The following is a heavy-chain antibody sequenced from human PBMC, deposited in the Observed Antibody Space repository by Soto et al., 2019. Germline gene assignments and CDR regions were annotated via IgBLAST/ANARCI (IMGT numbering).Heavy chain of an antibody. J-gene: IGHJ6*02. D-gene: IGHD3-9*01. CDR1: GFTFSSYA. CDR3: AKPTLGGDYDILTGYCCYYGMDV. Sequence: EVQLLESGGGLVQPGGSLSLSCAASGFTFSSYAMSWVRQAPGKGLEWVSAISGSGGSTYYADSVKGPFIISRDTSKNALYLPMNRVSAEDTAVYYCAKPTLGGDYDILTGYCCYYGMDVWGQGTTVTVSS. CDR2: ISGSGGST. V-gene: IGHV3-23*01.